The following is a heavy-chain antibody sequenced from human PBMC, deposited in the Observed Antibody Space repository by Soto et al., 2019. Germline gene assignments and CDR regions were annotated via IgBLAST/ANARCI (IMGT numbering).Heavy chain of an antibody. CDR1: GFSLSTSGMR. Sequence: SGPTLVNPTQTLTLTCTFSGFSLSTSGMRVSWIRQPPGKALEWLARIDWDNDKFYSTSLKTRLTISKDTSKNQVVLTMTNMDPVDTATYYCAKTGMDGSWFDPWGQGTLATV. V-gene: IGHV2-70*04. D-gene: IGHD1-20*01. CDR3: AKTGMDGSWFDP. CDR2: IDWDNDK. J-gene: IGHJ5*02.